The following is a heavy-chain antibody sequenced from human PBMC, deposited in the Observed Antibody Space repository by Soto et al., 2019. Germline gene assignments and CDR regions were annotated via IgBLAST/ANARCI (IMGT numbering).Heavy chain of an antibody. V-gene: IGHV4-59*01. D-gene: IGHD1-1*01. Sequence: QVQLQESGPGLVKPSETLSLTCTVSGGSISSYYWSWIRQPPGKGLEWIGYIYYSGSTNYNPSLKSRVTISVDTSKNQFSLKLSSVTAADMAVYYCARWGMNAFDYWGQGTLVTVSS. J-gene: IGHJ4*02. CDR1: GGSISSYY. CDR2: IYYSGST. CDR3: ARWGMNAFDY.